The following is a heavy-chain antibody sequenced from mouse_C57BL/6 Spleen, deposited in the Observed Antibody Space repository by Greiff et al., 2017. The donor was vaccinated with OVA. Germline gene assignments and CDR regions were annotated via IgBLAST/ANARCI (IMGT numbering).Heavy chain of an antibody. V-gene: IGHV1-55*01. Sequence: QVQLQQPGAELVKPGASVKMSCKASGYTFTSYWLTWVKQRPGQGLEWIGDIYPGSGRTNYNEKFKSKATLTVDTSSSTAYMELRSLTSEDSAVYYCTAHLLLHYYAMDYWGQGTSVTVSS. CDR1: GYTFTSYW. J-gene: IGHJ4*01. CDR2: IYPGSGRT. D-gene: IGHD1-1*01. CDR3: TAHLLLHYYAMDY.